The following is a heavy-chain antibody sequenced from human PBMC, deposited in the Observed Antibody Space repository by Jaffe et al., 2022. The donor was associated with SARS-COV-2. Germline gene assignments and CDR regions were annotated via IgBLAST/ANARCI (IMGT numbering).Heavy chain of an antibody. Sequence: QVQLQESGPGLVKPSETLSLTCTVSGGSINNYYWSWIRQPPGKGLEWIGYFYDSGNTNYSPSLKSRVTISVDTSKNQFSLKLSSVTAADTAMYYCVRERTGTTAYYYGMDVWGQGTTVTVSS. J-gene: IGHJ6*02. CDR3: VRERTGTTAYYYGMDV. CDR1: GGSINNYY. V-gene: IGHV4-59*01. CDR2: FYDSGNT. D-gene: IGHD1-1*01.